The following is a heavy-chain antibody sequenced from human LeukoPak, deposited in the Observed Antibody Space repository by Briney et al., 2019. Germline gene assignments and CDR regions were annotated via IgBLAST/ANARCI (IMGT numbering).Heavy chain of an antibody. CDR3: ARVRGYSLFDY. Sequence: ASVKVSCKAFGYSFTGYYMHWVRQAPGQGLEWMGIINPSGGTTSYAQRFQDRVTMTRDTSTSTVYMELSSLRPEDTAVYFCARVRGYSLFDYWGQGILVTVSS. CDR2: INPSGGTT. D-gene: IGHD5-18*01. J-gene: IGHJ4*02. CDR1: GYSFTGYY. V-gene: IGHV1-46*01.